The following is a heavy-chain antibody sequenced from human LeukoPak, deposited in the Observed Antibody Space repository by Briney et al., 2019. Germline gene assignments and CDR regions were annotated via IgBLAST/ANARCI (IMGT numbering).Heavy chain of an antibody. V-gene: IGHV3-48*02. CDR1: GFTFSSYS. J-gene: IGHJ4*02. D-gene: IGHD5-18*01. CDR3: ARGGGYSYGFSY. Sequence: AGSLRLSCAASGFTFSSYSMNWVRQAPGKGLEWLSYISSSSSTMYYAASVKGRFTISRDNAKNSLYFQMNSLRDEDTAVYYCARGGGYSYGFSYWGQGSLVTVSS. CDR2: ISSSSSTM.